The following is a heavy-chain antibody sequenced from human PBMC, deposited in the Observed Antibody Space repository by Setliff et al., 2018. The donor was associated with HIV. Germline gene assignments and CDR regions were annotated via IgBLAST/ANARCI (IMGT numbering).Heavy chain of an antibody. Sequence: SETLSLTCTVSGGSISSGTYYWSWIRQPAGKGLEWIGRIHTSGSTNYNPSLKSRVSISVDASKNHFSLKLSSVTAADTALYYCARDFKRYNSPCRFDPWGQGTLVTVSS. J-gene: IGHJ5*02. D-gene: IGHD6-13*01. CDR3: ARDFKRYNSPCRFDP. V-gene: IGHV4-61*02. CDR1: GGSISSGTYY. CDR2: IHTSGST.